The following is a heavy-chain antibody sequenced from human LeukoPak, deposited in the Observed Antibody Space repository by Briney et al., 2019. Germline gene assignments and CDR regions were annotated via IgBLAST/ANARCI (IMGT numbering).Heavy chain of an antibody. CDR1: GGSISSYY. V-gene: IGHV4-59*01. CDR3: ARDSIANYDSSGSYFDY. CDR2: IYYSGST. Sequence: SETLSLTCTVSGGSISSYYWSWIRQPSGKGLEWIGYIYYSGSTNYNPSLKSRVTISVDTSKNQFSLKLSSVTAADTAVYYCARDSIANYDSSGSYFDYWGQGTLVTVSS. D-gene: IGHD3-22*01. J-gene: IGHJ4*02.